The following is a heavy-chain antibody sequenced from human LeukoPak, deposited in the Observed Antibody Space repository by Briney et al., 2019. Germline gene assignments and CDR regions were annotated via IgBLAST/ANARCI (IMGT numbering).Heavy chain of an antibody. V-gene: IGHV3-21*01. CDR3: ARDSSSWYYFDY. J-gene: IGHJ4*02. D-gene: IGHD6-13*01. CDR1: GFTFSSYS. Sequence: GGSLRLSCAASGFTFSSYSMNWVRQAPGKGLEWVSSISSSSSYIHYADSVKGRFTISRDNAKNSLYLQVNSLRAEDTAVYYCARDSSSWYYFDYWGQGTLVTVSS. CDR2: ISSSSSYI.